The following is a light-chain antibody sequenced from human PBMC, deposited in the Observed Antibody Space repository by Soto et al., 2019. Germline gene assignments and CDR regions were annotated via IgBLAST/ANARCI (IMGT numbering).Light chain of an antibody. V-gene: IGKV1-5*01. CDR3: QQYNSFPLT. CDR1: QSISSW. J-gene: IGKJ4*01. Sequence: DIQMTQSPSTLSASVGDRVTITCRASQSISSWLAWYQQKPGKAPRLLIYDASSLESGVPSRFSGSGSGTEFTLTISSLQPDDFATYYCQQYNSFPLTFGGGTKVDIK. CDR2: DAS.